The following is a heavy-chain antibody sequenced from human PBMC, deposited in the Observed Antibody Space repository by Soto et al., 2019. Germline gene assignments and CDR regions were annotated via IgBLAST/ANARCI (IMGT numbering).Heavy chain of an antibody. J-gene: IGHJ5*02. CDR2: ISGDGSST. V-gene: IGHV3-74*01. Sequence: EVQLLESGGGLVQPGGSLRLSCAASGFTFSGYWMHWVRQAPGKGLVWVSRISGDGSSTSYADSVKGRFPISRDNAKDTLYLQLNSLRAADTAVYYCARGVAQRYGFGDPCGQGTLVTVSS. D-gene: IGHD3-10*01. CDR1: GFTFSGYW. CDR3: ARGVAQRYGFGDP.